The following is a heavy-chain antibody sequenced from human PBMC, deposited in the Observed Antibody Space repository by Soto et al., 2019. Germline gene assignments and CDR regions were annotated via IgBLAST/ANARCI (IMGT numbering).Heavy chain of an antibody. V-gene: IGHV3-30-3*01. J-gene: IGHJ4*02. CDR3: ATQIAAGGGG. D-gene: IGHD6-13*01. Sequence: GGSLRLSCAASGFTFRDYAMHWVRQSPGKGLQWVASISYDGDKQYYADSVKGRFTISRDNAKNTLYLQMNNLRAEDTAVYYCATQIAAGGGGWGQGTLVTVSS. CDR2: ISYDGDKQ. CDR1: GFTFRDYA.